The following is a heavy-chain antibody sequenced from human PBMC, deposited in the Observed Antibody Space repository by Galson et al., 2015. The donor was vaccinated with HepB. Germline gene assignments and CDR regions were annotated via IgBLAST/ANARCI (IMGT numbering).Heavy chain of an antibody. CDR3: AREFRDIAMVE. Sequence: SLRLSCAASGFTFSSYWMSWVRQAPGKGLEWVANIKQEGSEKYYADSVEGRFTISRDNAKNSLYLQMNSLRAEDTAVYYCAREFRDIAMVEWGQGTLVTVSS. D-gene: IGHD5-18*01. V-gene: IGHV3-7*03. J-gene: IGHJ4*02. CDR1: GFTFSSYW. CDR2: IKQEGSEK.